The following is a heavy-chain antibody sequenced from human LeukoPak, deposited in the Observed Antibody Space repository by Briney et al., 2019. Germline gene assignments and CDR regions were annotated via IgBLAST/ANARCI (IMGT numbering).Heavy chain of an antibody. CDR1: GFSLSTSGVG. D-gene: IGHD2-8*01. CDR3: ARCLCCTNGVCYTPFDY. J-gene: IGHJ4*02. CDR2: IYWNDDK. Sequence: SGPTLVNPTQTLTLTCTFSGFSLSTSGVGVGWIRQPPGKALEWLALIYWNDDKRYSPSLKSRLTITKDTSKNQVVLTMTNMDPVDTATYYCARCLCCTNGVCYTPFDYWGQGTLVTVSS. V-gene: IGHV2-5*01.